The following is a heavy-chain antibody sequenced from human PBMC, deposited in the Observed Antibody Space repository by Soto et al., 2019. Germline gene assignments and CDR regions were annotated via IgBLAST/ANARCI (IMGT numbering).Heavy chain of an antibody. CDR1: GYSFTSYW. CDR2: IYPGDSDT. D-gene: IGHD3-16*02. CDR3: ERGDEWELSLYWFDP. V-gene: IGHV5-51*01. J-gene: IGHJ5*02. Sequence: GESLKISCKGSGYSFTSYWIGWVRQMPGKGLEWMGIIYPGDSDTRYSPSFQGQVTISADKSISTAYLQWSSLKASDTAMYYCERGDEWELSLYWFDPWGQGNLVTVS.